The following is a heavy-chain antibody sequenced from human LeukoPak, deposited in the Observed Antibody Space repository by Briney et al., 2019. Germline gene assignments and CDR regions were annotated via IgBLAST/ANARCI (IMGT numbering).Heavy chain of an antibody. V-gene: IGHV1-8*01. CDR1: GYTFTSYD. CDR2: MNPNSGNT. J-gene: IGHJ4*02. D-gene: IGHD3-10*01. CDR3: ASGSDSAGYYGSGNGFDY. Sequence: ASVKVSCKASGYTFTSYDINWVRQATGQGLEWMGWMNPNSGNTGYAQKFQGRVTMTRNTSISTAYMELSSLRSEDTAVYYCASGSDSAGYYGSGNGFDYWGQGTLVTVSS.